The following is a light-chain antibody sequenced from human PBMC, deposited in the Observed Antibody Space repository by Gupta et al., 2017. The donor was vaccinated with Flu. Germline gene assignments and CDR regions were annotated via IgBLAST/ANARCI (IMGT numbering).Light chain of an antibody. CDR2: ETD. Sequence: SALTPPPSVSAAPGQKVTISCSGSSSNIGNNYVSWYQQFPGTAPKLLIYETDERPSGIPDRFSGSKSGTSATLGITGLRPGDEADYYCGTWDGSLSAVVFGGGTKLTVL. CDR3: GTWDGSLSAVV. V-gene: IGLV1-51*02. CDR1: SSNIGNNY. J-gene: IGLJ2*01.